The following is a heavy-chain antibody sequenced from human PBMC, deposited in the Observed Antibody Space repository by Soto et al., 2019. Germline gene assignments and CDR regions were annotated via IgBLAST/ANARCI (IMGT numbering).Heavy chain of an antibody. V-gene: IGHV3-13*01. Sequence: QPGGSLRLSCASSGFTLSNYDVHGVRQATGKGPEWVSGIGTAGDTHYVGSVKGRFIISRENDKNSLYLQMNSLGAGDTAVYYCVRGTFTVTTIFDYWGQGTLVTVSS. CDR3: VRGTFTVTTIFDY. J-gene: IGHJ4*02. CDR1: GFTLSNYD. D-gene: IGHD4-17*01. CDR2: IGTAGDT.